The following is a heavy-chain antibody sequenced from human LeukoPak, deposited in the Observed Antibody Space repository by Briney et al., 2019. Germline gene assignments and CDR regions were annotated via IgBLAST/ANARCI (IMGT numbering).Heavy chain of an antibody. D-gene: IGHD3-22*01. Sequence: PSETLSLTCTVSGGSISSGGYYWSWIRQHPGKGLEWIGYIYYSGSTYYNPSLKSRVTISVDTSNNQFSLKLSSVTAADTAVYYCAREIRAYYYDGSGYFDYFDYWGQGTLVTVSS. CDR3: AREIRAYYYDGSGYFDYFDY. CDR2: IYYSGST. J-gene: IGHJ4*02. V-gene: IGHV4-31*03. CDR1: GGSISSGGYY.